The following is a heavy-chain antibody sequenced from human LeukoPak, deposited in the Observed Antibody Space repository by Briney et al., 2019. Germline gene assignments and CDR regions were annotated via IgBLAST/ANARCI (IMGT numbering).Heavy chain of an antibody. D-gene: IGHD2-2*01. CDR3: ARRSGYCGTTNFYHGFDP. CDR1: GFTFSNFN. CDR2: INSISTAI. J-gene: IGHJ5*02. Sequence: PGGSLRLSCAASGFTFSNFNLNWVRQAPGKGLEWVSSINSISTAIYYADSVKGRFTISRDNAKNSLYLQMDSLRAEDTAVYYCARRSGYCGTTNFYHGFDPWGQGTLVTVSS. V-gene: IGHV3-21*01.